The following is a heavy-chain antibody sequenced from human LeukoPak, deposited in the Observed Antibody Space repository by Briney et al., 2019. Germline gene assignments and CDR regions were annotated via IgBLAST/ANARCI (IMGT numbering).Heavy chain of an antibody. CDR2: IKSDGSGT. CDR3: ARALGY. Sequence: GGSLRLSCAASGFTFSSHWMHWVRQAPGKGLVWVSHIKSDGSGTSYADSVKGRFTISRGNAKNTLYLQMNSLRAEDTAIYYCARALGYWGQGTLVTVSS. CDR1: GFTFSSHW. J-gene: IGHJ4*02. V-gene: IGHV3-74*01.